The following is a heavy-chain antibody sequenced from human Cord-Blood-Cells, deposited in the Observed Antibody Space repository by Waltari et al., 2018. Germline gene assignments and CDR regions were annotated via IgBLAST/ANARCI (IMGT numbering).Heavy chain of an antibody. CDR1: GYTFTGYY. CDR3: AREEEMATINY. D-gene: IGHD5-12*01. V-gene: IGHV1-2*02. J-gene: IGHJ4*02. Sequence: QVQLVQSGAEVKKPGASVKVSCKASGYTFTGYYMHWVRQAPGQGLEWMGWINPNSGGTNYAKKLQGRVTMTRDTSISTAYMELSRLSSDDTAVYYCAREEEMATINYWGQGTLVTVSS. CDR2: INPNSGGT.